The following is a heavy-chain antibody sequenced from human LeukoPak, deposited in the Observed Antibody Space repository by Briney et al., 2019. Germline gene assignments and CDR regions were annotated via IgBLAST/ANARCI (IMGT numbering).Heavy chain of an antibody. CDR1: GYTFTGYY. J-gene: IGHJ6*02. Sequence: ASVKVSCKASGYTFTGYYMHWVRQAPGQGLEWMGWINPNSGGTNYAQKFQGRVTMTRDTSISTAYMELSRLRSDDTAVYYCARVGAVAGRDYYYGMDVWGQGTTVTVSS. CDR2: INPNSGGT. CDR3: ARVGAVAGRDYYYGMDV. D-gene: IGHD6-19*01. V-gene: IGHV1-2*02.